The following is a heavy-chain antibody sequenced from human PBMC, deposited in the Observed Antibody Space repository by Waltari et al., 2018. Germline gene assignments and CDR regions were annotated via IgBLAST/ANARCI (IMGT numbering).Heavy chain of an antibody. D-gene: IGHD2-8*02. Sequence: QVQLVQSGAEVKKPGASVKVSCKPSGYTFTDYHKHWVRQAPGQGLEWMGWINPKSGGTYYAQTFQGWVTMTRDTSTSTVYMELSSLKSDDTAMYYCARRSCTGECYAPYVYWGQGSLVTVSS. CDR1: GYTFTDYH. CDR3: ARRSCTGECYAPYVY. V-gene: IGHV1-2*04. CDR2: INPKSGGT. J-gene: IGHJ4*02.